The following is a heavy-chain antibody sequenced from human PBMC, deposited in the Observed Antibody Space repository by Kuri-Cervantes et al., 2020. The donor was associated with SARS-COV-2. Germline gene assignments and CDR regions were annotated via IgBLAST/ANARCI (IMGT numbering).Heavy chain of an antibody. CDR1: GFLFSASS. D-gene: IGHD3-3*01. CDR3: TRADFWSGYYEY. CDR2: VRGKANNYAT. J-gene: IGHJ4*02. V-gene: IGHV3-73*01. Sequence: GESLKISCEVSGFLFSASSIHWVRQGYGKGLEWVGRVRGKANNYATAYAALVKGRFSISRDDSKNMEYLQMNGLKTEDTAVYYCTRADFWSGYYEYWGQGTLVTVSS.